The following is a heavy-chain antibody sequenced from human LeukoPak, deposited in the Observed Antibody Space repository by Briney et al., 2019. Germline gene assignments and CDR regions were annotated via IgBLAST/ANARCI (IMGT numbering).Heavy chain of an antibody. J-gene: IGHJ6*03. CDR3: ARPSIAAAGRDYYYYMDV. D-gene: IGHD6-13*01. Sequence: VSCKASAGTFSSYAISWVRQAPGQGLEWMGGIIPIFGTANYAQKFQGRVTITTDESTSTAYMELSSLRSEDTAVYYCARPSIAAAGRDYYYYMDVWGKGTTVTVSS. V-gene: IGHV1-69*05. CDR2: IIPIFGTA. CDR1: AGTFSSYA.